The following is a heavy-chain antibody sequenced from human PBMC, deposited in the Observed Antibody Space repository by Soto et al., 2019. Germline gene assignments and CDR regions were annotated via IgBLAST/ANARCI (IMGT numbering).Heavy chain of an antibody. V-gene: IGHV3-21*01. J-gene: IGHJ6*02. CDR2: ISSSSSYI. Sequence: GGSLRLSCAASGFTFSSYSMNWVRQAPGKGLEWVSSISSSSSYIYYADSVKGRFTISRDNAKNSLYLQMNSLRAEDTAVYYCARAPGYCSGGSCHYYYYGMDVWGQGSTVTVSS. CDR1: GFTFSSYS. CDR3: ARAPGYCSGGSCHYYYYGMDV. D-gene: IGHD2-15*01.